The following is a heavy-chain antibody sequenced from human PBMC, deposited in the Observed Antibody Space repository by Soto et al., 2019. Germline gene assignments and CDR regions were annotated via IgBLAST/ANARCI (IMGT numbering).Heavy chain of an antibody. CDR1: GFTFSSYG. J-gene: IGHJ6*02. V-gene: IGHV3-30*18. Sequence: SLRLSCAASGFTFSSYGMHWVRQAPGKGLEWVAVISYDGSNKYYADSVKGRFTISRDNSRNTLYLQMNSLRAEDTALYYCAKEWFGELSIYYYYGMDVWGQGTTVTVSS. D-gene: IGHD3-10*01. CDR2: ISYDGSNK. CDR3: AKEWFGELSIYYYYGMDV.